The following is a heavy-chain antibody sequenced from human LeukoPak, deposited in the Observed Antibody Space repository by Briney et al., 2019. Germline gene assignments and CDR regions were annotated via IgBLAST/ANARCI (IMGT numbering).Heavy chain of an antibody. CDR3: ARAIEPTSGPYSSSWAGVDY. CDR1: GFSVSSNS. V-gene: IGHV3-53*01. J-gene: IGHJ4*02. D-gene: IGHD6-13*01. Sequence: GGSLRLSCAASGFSVSSNSVSWVRQAPGKGLEWVSILYSGGTTHYVDSVKGRFTISRDNSKNTVYLQMNSLRADDTAVYYCARAIEPTSGPYSSSWAGVDYWGQGTLVTVSS. CDR2: LYSGGTT.